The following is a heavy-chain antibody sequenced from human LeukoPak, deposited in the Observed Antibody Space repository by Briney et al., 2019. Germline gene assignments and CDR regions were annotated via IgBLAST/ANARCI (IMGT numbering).Heavy chain of an antibody. CDR3: ARDTNAYYDFWSGYLGAFDI. CDR1: GYSISSGYY. D-gene: IGHD3-3*01. CDR2: IYYSGST. J-gene: IGHJ3*02. V-gene: IGHV4-61*01. Sequence: SETLSLTCTVSGYSISSGYYWGWIRQPPGKGLEWIGYIYYSGSTNYNPSLKSRVTISVDTSKNQFSLKLSSVTAADTAVYYCARDTNAYYDFWSGYLGAFDIWGQGTMVTVSS.